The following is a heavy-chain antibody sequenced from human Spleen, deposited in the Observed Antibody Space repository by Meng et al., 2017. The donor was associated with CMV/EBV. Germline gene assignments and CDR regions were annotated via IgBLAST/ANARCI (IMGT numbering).Heavy chain of an antibody. CDR1: TYA. CDR3: ARDLGDYYDSSGYGLYYFDY. D-gene: IGHD3-22*01. J-gene: IGHJ4*02. Sequence: TYAINLVRQAPGQVLEWMGGIIPILGIAKIAQKFQSRVTITAGNSTGTVYMDLSSLRSEDTAVYYCARDLGDYYDSSGYGLYYFDYWGQGTLVTVSS. V-gene: IGHV1-69*10. CDR2: IIPILGIA.